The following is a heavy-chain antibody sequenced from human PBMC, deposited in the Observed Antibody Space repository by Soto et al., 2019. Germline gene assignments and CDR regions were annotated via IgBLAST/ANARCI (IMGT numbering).Heavy chain of an antibody. V-gene: IGHV6-1*01. CDR2: TFYRSNWNY. J-gene: IGHJ4*02. CDR3: ARASHRDRGHDS. D-gene: IGHD3-10*01. CDR1: GDSVSSNVAA. Sequence: PSQTLSLTCAISGDSVSSNVAAWTWIRQSPSRGLEWLGRTFYRSNWNYNYAVSVTGRMTINPDTSRNQFSLQLNSVTPEDTAVYDSARASHRDRGHDSWRQGTLVTVSS.